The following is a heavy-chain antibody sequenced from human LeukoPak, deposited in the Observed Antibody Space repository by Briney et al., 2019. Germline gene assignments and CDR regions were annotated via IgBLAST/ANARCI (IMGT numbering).Heavy chain of an antibody. CDR3: ARHRAYSSSSPFDY. D-gene: IGHD6-6*01. V-gene: IGHV4-59*08. J-gene: IGHJ4*02. Sequence: SETLSLTCTVSGGSISNYYWNWIRQPPGKGLEWIGSIYYSGSTNYNPSLRSRVTISVDTSRNQFSLKLSSVTAADTAVYYCARHRAYSSSSPFDYWGQGTLVTVSS. CDR2: IYYSGST. CDR1: GGSISNYY.